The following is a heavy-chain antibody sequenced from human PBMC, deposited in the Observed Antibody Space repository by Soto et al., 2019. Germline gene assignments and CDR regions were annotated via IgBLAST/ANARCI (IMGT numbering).Heavy chain of an antibody. D-gene: IGHD4-17*01. CDR2: IYYSGST. Sequence: PSETLSLTCTVSGGSISSYYWSWIRQPPGKGLEWIGYIYYSGSTNYNPSLKSRVTISVDLSKNQLSLKLNSVTAADTVIYYCVKSGDYCLDSWGQGTQVTVSS. J-gene: IGHJ4*02. CDR3: VKSGDYCLDS. V-gene: IGHV4-59*12. CDR1: GGSISSYY.